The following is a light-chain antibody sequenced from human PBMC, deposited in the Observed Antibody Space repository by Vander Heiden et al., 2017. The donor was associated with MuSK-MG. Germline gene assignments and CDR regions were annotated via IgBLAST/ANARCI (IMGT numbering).Light chain of an antibody. V-gene: IGLV1-44*01. J-gene: IGLJ2*01. Sequence: QPVRTQPPSATGTPGQSVTISCPGSSPNIARNTVNWSLQFPGTGTKLLIFFNDQRPSGVPARFSGSSSGATASLAISGLRAEDEGDYYCGAWDDSRDVPVIGGGTKLTVL. CDR2: FND. CDR3: GAWDDSRDVPV. CDR1: SPNIARNT.